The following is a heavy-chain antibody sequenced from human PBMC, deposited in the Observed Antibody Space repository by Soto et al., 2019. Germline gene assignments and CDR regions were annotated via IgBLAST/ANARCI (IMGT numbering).Heavy chain of an antibody. V-gene: IGHV3-7*01. CDR2: IKQDGSEE. J-gene: IGHJ4*02. CDR1: GFSFSSYY. Sequence: GGSLRLSCAASGFSFSSYYMDWVRQAPGKGLEWVANIKQDGSEEYYVDSVKGRFTISRDNAKNSLYLQMNSLRAEDTAVYYCARDRGYCSGGTCYSVLDHWGQGILVNVSS. D-gene: IGHD2-15*01. CDR3: ARDRGYCSGGTCYSVLDH.